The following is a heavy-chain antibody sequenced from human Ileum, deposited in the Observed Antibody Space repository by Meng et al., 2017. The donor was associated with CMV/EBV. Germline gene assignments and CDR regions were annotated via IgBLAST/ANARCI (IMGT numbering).Heavy chain of an antibody. D-gene: IGHD2-15*01. J-gene: IGHJ4*02. Sequence: SLSTSGVDVGWIRQPPGEALEWLALIFSDDRKCYSPSLKSRLTVTKDTSKNRVVLTMTNMDPVDTATYYCAHRPGYCSGGTCYGNFDYWGQGALVTVSS. CDR2: IFSDDRK. V-gene: IGHV2-5*02. CDR3: AHRPGYCSGGTCYGNFDY. CDR1: SLSTSGVD.